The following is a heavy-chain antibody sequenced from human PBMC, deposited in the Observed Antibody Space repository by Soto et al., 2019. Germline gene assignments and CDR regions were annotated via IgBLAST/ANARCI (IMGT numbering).Heavy chain of an antibody. J-gene: IGHJ6*02. CDR2: IIPIFGTA. V-gene: IGHV1-69*13. D-gene: IGHD2-15*01. CDR1: GGTFSSYA. Sequence: SVKVSCKASGGTFSSYAISWVRQAPGQGLEWMGGIIPIFGTANYAQKFQGRVTITADESTSTAYMELSSLRSEDTAVYYCAGNSVQALGKTSIVVVVAATGRDYYYGMDVWGQGTTVTVSS. CDR3: AGNSVQALGKTSIVVVVAATGRDYYYGMDV.